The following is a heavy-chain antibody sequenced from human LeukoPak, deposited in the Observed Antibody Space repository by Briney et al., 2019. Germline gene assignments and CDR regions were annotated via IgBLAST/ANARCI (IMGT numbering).Heavy chain of an antibody. J-gene: IGHJ6*03. CDR3: ARDGVKLRLGSYMDV. D-gene: IGHD3-16*01. CDR2: ISAYNGNT. Sequence: ASVKVSCKASGYTFTSYGISWVRQAPGQGLEWMGWISAYNGNTNYAQKLQGRVTMTTDTSTSTAYMELRSLRSDDTAVYYCARDGVKLRLGSYMDVWGKGTTVTVSS. CDR1: GYTFTSYG. V-gene: IGHV1-18*01.